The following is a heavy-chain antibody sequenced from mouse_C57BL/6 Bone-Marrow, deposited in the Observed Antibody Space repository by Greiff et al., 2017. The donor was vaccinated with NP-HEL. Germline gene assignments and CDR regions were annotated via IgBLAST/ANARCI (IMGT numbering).Heavy chain of an antibody. D-gene: IGHD1-1*01. CDR1: GFTFSSSA. V-gene: IGHV5-4*01. CDR2: ISDGGSYT. J-gene: IGHJ2*01. Sequence: EVHLVESGGGLVKPGGSLKLSCAASGFTFSSSAMSWVRPTPGKRLEWVATISDGGSYTYYPDNVKGRFTISRDNAKNNLYLQMSHLKSEDTAMYYCARDYYGSSYYFDYWGQGTTLTVSS. CDR3: ARDYYGSSYYFDY.